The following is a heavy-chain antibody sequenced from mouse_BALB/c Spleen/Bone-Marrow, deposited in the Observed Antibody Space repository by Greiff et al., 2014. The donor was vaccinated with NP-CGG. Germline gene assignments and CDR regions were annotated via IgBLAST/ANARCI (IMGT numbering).Heavy chain of an antibody. CDR1: GYTFTSYW. Sequence: QVQLQQSGAELVRPGASVKLSCKASGYTFTSYWINWVKQRPGQGLEWIGNIYPSDSYTNYNQKFKDKATLTVDKSSGTAYMQLSSPTSEDSAVYYCTTGTRFAYWGQGTLVTVSA. CDR2: IYPSDSYT. V-gene: IGHV1-69*02. J-gene: IGHJ3*01. D-gene: IGHD4-1*01. CDR3: TTGTRFAY.